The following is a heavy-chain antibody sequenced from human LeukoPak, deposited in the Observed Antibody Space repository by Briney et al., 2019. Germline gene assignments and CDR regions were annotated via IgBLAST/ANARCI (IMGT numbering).Heavy chain of an antibody. CDR1: GGSISSGDYY. V-gene: IGHV4-61*08. Sequence: SETLSLTCTVSGGSISSGDYYWSWTRQPPGKGLEWIGYIYYSGSTNYNPSLKSRVTISVDTSKNQFSLKLSSVTAADTAVYYCARDTGYSSSWAYFDYWGQGTLVTVSS. CDR3: ARDTGYSSSWAYFDY. J-gene: IGHJ4*02. CDR2: IYYSGST. D-gene: IGHD6-13*01.